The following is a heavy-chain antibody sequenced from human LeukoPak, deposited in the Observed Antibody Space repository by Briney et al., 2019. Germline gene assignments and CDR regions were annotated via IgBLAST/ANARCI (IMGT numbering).Heavy chain of an antibody. CDR2: IYYSGXT. J-gene: IGHJ6*02. CDR1: GGSIXSSXXY. Sequence: PSETLSLTCTXXGGSIXSSXXYWXXXRXPPGKGLEWIGTIYYSGXTYYNPSLKSRVTISVDTSKNRFXLKLSSVTAADTAVYYCASTVNCXXTTXYVAYYYGMDVWGQGTTVTVSS. D-gene: IGHD2-2*01. V-gene: IGHV4-39*01. CDR3: ASTVNCXXTTXYVAYYYGMDV.